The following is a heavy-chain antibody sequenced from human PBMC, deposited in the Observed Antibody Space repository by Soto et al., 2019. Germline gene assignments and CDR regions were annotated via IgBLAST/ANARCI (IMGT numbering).Heavy chain of an antibody. D-gene: IGHD2-2*01. V-gene: IGHV4-59*01. CDR1: GGSISSYY. CDR3: ASLNWEVPATGP. J-gene: IGHJ4*02. Sequence: SETLSLTCTVSGGSISSYYWSWIRQPPGKGLEWIGYIYYSGSTNYNPSLKSRVTISVDTSKNQFSLKLSSVTAADTAVYYCASLNWEVPATGPWGRGTLVTVSS. CDR2: IYYSGST.